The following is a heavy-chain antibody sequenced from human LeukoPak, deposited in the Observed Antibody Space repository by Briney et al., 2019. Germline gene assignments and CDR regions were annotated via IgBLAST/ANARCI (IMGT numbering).Heavy chain of an antibody. Sequence: ASVKVSCKASGYTFTGYYMHWVRQAPGQGLEWMGWINPNSGGTNYAQKFQGRVTMTRDTSISTAYMELSRLRSDDTAVYYCARDRRDYGGNSYFDYWGQGTLVTVSS. CDR2: INPNSGGT. CDR3: ARDRRDYGGNSYFDY. CDR1: GYTFTGYY. V-gene: IGHV1-2*02. D-gene: IGHD4-23*01. J-gene: IGHJ4*02.